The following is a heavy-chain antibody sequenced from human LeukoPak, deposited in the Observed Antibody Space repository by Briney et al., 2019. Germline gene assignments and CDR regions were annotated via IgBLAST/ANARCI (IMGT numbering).Heavy chain of an antibody. D-gene: IGHD3-10*01. J-gene: IGHJ5*02. CDR2: IDPSDSYT. Sequence: GESLKISCKGSGYSFTSYWISWVRQMPGKGLEWMGRIDPSDSYTNYSPSSQGHVTISADKSISTAYLQWSSLKASDTAMYYCARRVNTMVRGVIFNWFDPWGQGTLVTVSS. CDR1: GYSFTSYW. CDR3: ARRVNTMVRGVIFNWFDP. V-gene: IGHV5-10-1*01.